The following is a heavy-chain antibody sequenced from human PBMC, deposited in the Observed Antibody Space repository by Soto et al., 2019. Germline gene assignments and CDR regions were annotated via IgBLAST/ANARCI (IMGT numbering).Heavy chain of an antibody. V-gene: IGHV3-23*01. CDR2: IGDSGANT. J-gene: IGHJ4*02. D-gene: IGHD6-19*01. CDR1: GFTFSSYA. CDR3: AKLSLRIAVAGPNYFDF. Sequence: GGSLRLSCAASGFTFSSYAMSWVRQAPGKGLEWVSAIGDSGANTYYAVSVRGRFTISRDNSKNTSFLQMSSLRAEDTAVYYCAKLSLRIAVAGPNYFDFWGQGTLVTVSS.